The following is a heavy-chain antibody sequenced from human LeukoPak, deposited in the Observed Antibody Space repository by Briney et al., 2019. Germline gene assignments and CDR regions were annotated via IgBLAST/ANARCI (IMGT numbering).Heavy chain of an antibody. CDR1: RFTFSSYG. V-gene: IGHV3-30*02. Sequence: GGSLRLSCAASRFTFSSYGMHWVRQAPGKGLEWVAFIRYDGSNKYYADSVKGRFTISRDNSKNTLYLQMNSLRDEDTAVYYCASSRGWVTTAVPYWGQGTLVTVSS. D-gene: IGHD4-23*01. CDR3: ASSRGWVTTAVPY. CDR2: IRYDGSNK. J-gene: IGHJ4*02.